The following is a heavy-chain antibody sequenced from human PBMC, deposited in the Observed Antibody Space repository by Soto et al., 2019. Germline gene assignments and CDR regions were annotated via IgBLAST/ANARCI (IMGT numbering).Heavy chain of an antibody. D-gene: IGHD2-15*01. CDR3: ARAHLQGFIVLAVVGHFDY. J-gene: IGHJ4*02. V-gene: IGHV4-34*01. Sequence: GSLRLSCAASGFSFSTYAMGWVRQTPGKGLEWIGEINQSGNANYNPSLKSRVTISVDTSKNQFSLKLSSVTAADTAVYYCARAHLQGFIVLAVVGHFDYWGQGALVTVSS. CDR2: INQSGNA. CDR1: GFSFSTYA.